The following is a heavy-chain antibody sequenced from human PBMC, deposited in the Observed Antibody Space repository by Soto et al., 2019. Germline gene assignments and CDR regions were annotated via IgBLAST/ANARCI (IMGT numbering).Heavy chain of an antibody. D-gene: IGHD3-22*01. J-gene: IGHJ4*02. CDR2: IYYSGST. CDR3: ARAGPYSSGYYYSFDY. V-gene: IGHV4-61*01. CDR1: GGSVSSGSYY. Sequence: SETLSLTCTVSGGSVSSGSYYWSWIRQPPGKGLEWIGYIYYSGSTNYNPSLKSRVTISVDTSKNQFFLKLSSVTAADTAVYYCARAGPYSSGYYYSFDYWGQGTLVTVSS.